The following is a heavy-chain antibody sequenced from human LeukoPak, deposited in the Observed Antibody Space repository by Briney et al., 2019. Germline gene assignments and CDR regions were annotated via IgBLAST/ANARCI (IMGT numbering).Heavy chain of an antibody. V-gene: IGHV1-2*02. Sequence: ASVKASCKASGYTFTAYHMHWVRQAPGQGLEWMGWISPNSGDTGFAQKFQGRVTMTRDTSISTAYLELSRLRSDDTAVYYCVRSGYNWGFDYWGQGTLVTVSS. CDR3: VRSGYNWGFDY. CDR1: GYTFTAYH. J-gene: IGHJ4*02. CDR2: ISPNSGDT. D-gene: IGHD1-1*01.